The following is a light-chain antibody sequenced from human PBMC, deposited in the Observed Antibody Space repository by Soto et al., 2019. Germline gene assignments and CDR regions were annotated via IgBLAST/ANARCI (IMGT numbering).Light chain of an antibody. CDR2: GAS. V-gene: IGKV1-39*01. CDR1: QSISNY. CDR3: QQSYSVPLT. J-gene: IGKJ4*02. Sequence: DIQMTQSPTSLSASVGDRVTITCRASQSISNYLNWSQLQPGKALKLLMFGASRLQRGVPSRISGSGSGTDSTLNNSSLQPADFATYYWQQSYSVPLTFGRSTKAEVK.